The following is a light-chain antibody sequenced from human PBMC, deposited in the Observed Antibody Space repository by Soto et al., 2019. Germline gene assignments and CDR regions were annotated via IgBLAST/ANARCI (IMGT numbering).Light chain of an antibody. Sequence: EIVLTQSPGTLSLSPGERATLSCRASQSVSSSYLAWYQQKPGQAPRLLIHGASSRATGIPAKFSGSGSGTDFTITISSLEPEDSAVYYCQQRSNSPPWITFGQGTRMEIK. CDR1: QSVSSSY. V-gene: IGKV3D-20*02. CDR3: QQRSNSPPWIT. CDR2: GAS. J-gene: IGKJ5*01.